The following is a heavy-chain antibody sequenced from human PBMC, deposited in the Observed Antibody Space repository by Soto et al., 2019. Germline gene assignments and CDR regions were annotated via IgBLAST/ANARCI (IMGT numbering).Heavy chain of an antibody. V-gene: IGHV1-2*04. D-gene: IGHD5-18*01. J-gene: IGHJ4*02. CDR2: INPNSGGT. CDR1: GYTFTDYY. CDR3: ARGCGYSYGYDYFDY. Sequence: ASVKVSCKASGYTFTDYYMHWVRQAPGQGLEWMGWINPNSGGTNYAQKFQGWVTMTRDTSISTAYMELSRLRSDDTAVYYCARGCGYSYGYDYFDYWGQGTLVTVSS.